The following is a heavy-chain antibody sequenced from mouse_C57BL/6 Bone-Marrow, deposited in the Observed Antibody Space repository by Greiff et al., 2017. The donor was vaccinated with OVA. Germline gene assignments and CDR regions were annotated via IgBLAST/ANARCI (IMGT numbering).Heavy chain of an antibody. J-gene: IGHJ2*01. CDR1: GFNIKDDY. CDR3: TTGRFITTVVGVDY. V-gene: IGHV14-4*01. CDR2: IDPENGDT. D-gene: IGHD1-1*01. Sequence: VQLKQSGAELVRPGASVKLSCTASGFNIKDDYMHWVKQRPEQGLEWIGWIDPENGDTEYASKFQGKATITADTSSNTAYLQLSSLTSEDTAVYYGTTGRFITTVVGVDYWGQGTTLTVSS.